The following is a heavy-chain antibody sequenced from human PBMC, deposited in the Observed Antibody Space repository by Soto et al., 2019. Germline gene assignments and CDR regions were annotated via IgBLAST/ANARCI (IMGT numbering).Heavy chain of an antibody. CDR2: VRSDGSN. Sequence: PGGSLRLSCEASGFPFNTYAMTWFRQLPGKGLEWVSSVRSDGSNDYAESVKGRFTISRDNSWNTVYLQMNRLRAEDTALYFCARGLKNYYGMDVWGQGTTVTVSS. CDR3: ARGLKNYYGMDV. CDR1: GFPFNTYA. J-gene: IGHJ6*02. V-gene: IGHV3-23*01.